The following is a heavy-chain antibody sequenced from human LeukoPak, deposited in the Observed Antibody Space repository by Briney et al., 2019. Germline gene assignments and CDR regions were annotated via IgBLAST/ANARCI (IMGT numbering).Heavy chain of an antibody. D-gene: IGHD2-2*01. CDR3: ARVGSSTNGEIDY. CDR1: GVSIRSNY. V-gene: IGHV4-59*01. Sequence: PSETLSLTCTVSGVSIRSNYWSWVRQPPGKGLEWIGYIYYSGSTNYNPSLKSRVTTSVDTSKNQFSLKLSSVTAADTAVYYCARVGSSTNGEIDYWGQGTLVTVSS. J-gene: IGHJ4*02. CDR2: IYYSGST.